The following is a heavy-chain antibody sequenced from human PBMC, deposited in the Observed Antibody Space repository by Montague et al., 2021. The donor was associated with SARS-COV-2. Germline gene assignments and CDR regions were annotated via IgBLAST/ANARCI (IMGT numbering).Heavy chain of an antibody. CDR3: ARRGAYSSGWYSGAFDI. J-gene: IGHJ3*02. V-gene: IGHV4-4*07. CDR1: GGSISSYY. D-gene: IGHD6-19*01. CDR2: IYTSGST. Sequence: SETLSLTCTVSGGSISSYYWSWIRQPAGKGLEWIGRIYTSGSTNYNPSLKSRVTISVDTSKNQFSLMLSSVTAADTAVYYCARRGAYSSGWYSGAFDIWGQGTMVTVSS.